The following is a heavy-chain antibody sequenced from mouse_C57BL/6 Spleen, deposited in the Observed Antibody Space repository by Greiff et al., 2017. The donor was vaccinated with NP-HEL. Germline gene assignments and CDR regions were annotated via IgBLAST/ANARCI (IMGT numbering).Heavy chain of an antibody. V-gene: IGHV7-3*01. CDR1: GFTFTDYY. CDR2: IRNKANGYTT. D-gene: IGHD2-3*01. Sequence: EVKVVESGGGLVQPGGSLSLSCAASGFTFTDYYMSWVRQPPGKALEWLGFIRNKANGYTTEYSASVKGRFTISRDNSQSILYLQMNALRAEDSATYYCARYSYFDGYYDAMDYWGQGTSVTVSS. J-gene: IGHJ4*01. CDR3: ARYSYFDGYYDAMDY.